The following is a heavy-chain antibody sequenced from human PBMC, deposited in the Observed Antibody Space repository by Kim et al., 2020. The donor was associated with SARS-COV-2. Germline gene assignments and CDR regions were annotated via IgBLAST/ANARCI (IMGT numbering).Heavy chain of an antibody. Sequence: GGSLRLSCTASGFTFSSYWMHWVRQAPGKGPVWVSRLNSGGTNADYADSVKGRFTITRDNAKNTVYLQMNRVGAEDTAMYYCARVALGRAFDYWGQGTPVTVSS. V-gene: IGHV3-74*01. J-gene: IGHJ4*02. CDR2: LNSGGTNA. CDR1: GFTFSSYW. D-gene: IGHD3-16*01. CDR3: ARVALGRAFDY.